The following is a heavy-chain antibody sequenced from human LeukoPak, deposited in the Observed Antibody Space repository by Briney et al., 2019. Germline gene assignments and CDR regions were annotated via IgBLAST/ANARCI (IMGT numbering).Heavy chain of an antibody. CDR2: INPSGGST. CDR3: ARAQGVLVGATLTGDLRD. Sequence: ASVKVSCKASGYTFTSYYMHWVRQAPGQGLEWMGIINPSGGSTSYAQKFQGRVTMTRDTSTSTVYMELSSLRSEDTAVYYCARAQGVLVGATLTGDLRDWGQGTLVTVSS. J-gene: IGHJ4*02. V-gene: IGHV1-46*01. CDR1: GYTFTSYY. D-gene: IGHD1-26*01.